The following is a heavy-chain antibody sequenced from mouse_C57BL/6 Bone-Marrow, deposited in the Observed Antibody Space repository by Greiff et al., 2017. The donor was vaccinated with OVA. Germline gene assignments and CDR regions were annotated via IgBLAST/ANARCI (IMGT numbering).Heavy chain of an antibody. D-gene: IGHD2-1*01. CDR1: GYAFSSSW. CDR2: IYPGDGDT. V-gene: IGHV1-82*01. J-gene: IGHJ4*01. CDR3: ARAIYSVFYCAMDF. Sequence: VQVVESGTELVKPGASVKLSCKASGYAFSSSWMHWVKQRPGKGLEWIGRIYPGDGDTNYNEKFKGKATLTVDKSSSTAYMQLSSLTSEDSAVYFCARAIYSVFYCAMDFWGKGTSVTVSS.